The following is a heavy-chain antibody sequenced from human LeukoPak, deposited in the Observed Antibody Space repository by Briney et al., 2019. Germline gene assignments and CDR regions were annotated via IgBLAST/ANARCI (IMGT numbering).Heavy chain of an antibody. CDR1: GFTFSSYE. V-gene: IGHV3-48*03. CDR2: ISSSGSTI. D-gene: IGHD6-19*01. Sequence: PGGSLRLSCAASGFTFSSYEMNWVRQAPGKGLEWVSYISSSGSTIYYADSVKGRFTISRDNAKNTLYLQMNSLRAEDMAVYYCARGGWRGLDGYFDLWGRGTLVTVSS. CDR3: ARGGWRGLDGYFDL. J-gene: IGHJ2*01.